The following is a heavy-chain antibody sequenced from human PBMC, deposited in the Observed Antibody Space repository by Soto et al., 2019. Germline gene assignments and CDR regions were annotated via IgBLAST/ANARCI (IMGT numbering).Heavy chain of an antibody. CDR3: ARGTGYFYYYMDV. CDR2: IWVDGSIT. J-gene: IGHJ6*03. V-gene: IGHV3-33*01. Sequence: QVQLVESGGGVVQPGRSLRLSCAASGFTFSSYGMHWVRQAPGEGLEWVALIWVDGSITYYADSVKGRFTIARDNSKNTLYLQMNSLTAEDTAVYYCARGTGYFYYYMDVWGKGTTVTVSS. CDR1: GFTFSSYG. D-gene: IGHD6-13*01.